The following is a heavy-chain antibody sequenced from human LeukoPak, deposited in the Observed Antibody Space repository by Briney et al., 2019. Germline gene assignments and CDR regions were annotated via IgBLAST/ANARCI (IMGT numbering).Heavy chain of an antibody. CDR2: VYYTGST. J-gene: IGHJ6*02. V-gene: IGHV4-59*01. CDR1: GASISSFY. CDR3: ARVPVYYGMDV. Sequence: PSETLSLTCTVSGASISSFYWSWIRQPPGKGLEFIGYVYYTGSTNYTPSLESRVTISLDTSKNEFSLKMSSVTAADTAVYYCARVPVYYGMDVWGQGTTVTVS.